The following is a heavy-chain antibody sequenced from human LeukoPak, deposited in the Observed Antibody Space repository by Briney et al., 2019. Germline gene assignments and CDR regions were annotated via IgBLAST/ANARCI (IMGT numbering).Heavy chain of an antibody. Sequence: SQTLSLTCTVSGGSISSGSYYWRWIRQPAGKGLEWIGRIYTSGSTNYNPSLKSRVTISVDTSKNQFSLKLSSVTPADAAVYYCARAVNDSSGYRGAFDIWGQGTMVTVSS. CDR3: ARAVNDSSGYRGAFDI. CDR1: GGSISSGSYY. D-gene: IGHD3-22*01. CDR2: IYTSGST. J-gene: IGHJ3*02. V-gene: IGHV4-61*02.